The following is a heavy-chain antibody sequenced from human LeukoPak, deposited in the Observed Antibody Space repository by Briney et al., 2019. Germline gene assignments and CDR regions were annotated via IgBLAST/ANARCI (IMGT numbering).Heavy chain of an antibody. J-gene: IGHJ4*02. V-gene: IGHV1-18*01. CDR3: ARSLVGAPFDY. Sequence: ASLKVSCKASGYTFTSYGISWMRQAPGQGLEWMGWISAYNGNTNYAPTLQGRVTMNTHTSTSTAYMELRSLRSDDTAVYYCARSLVGAPFDYWAQGTLVTVSS. D-gene: IGHD1-26*01. CDR2: ISAYNGNT. CDR1: GYTFTSYG.